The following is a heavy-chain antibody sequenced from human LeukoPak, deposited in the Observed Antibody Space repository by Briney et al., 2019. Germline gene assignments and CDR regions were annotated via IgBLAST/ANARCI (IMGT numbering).Heavy chain of an antibody. D-gene: IGHD3-9*01. V-gene: IGHV3-72*01. Sequence: GGSLRLSCAASGFTFSDHYMDWVRQAPGKGLEWVGRTRNKANSYTTEYAASVKGRFTIPRDDSKNSLYLQMNSLKTEDTAVYYCAREPYYDILTGLKGYYFDYWGQGTLVTVSS. CDR2: TRNKANSYTT. CDR3: AREPYYDILTGLKGYYFDY. J-gene: IGHJ4*02. CDR1: GFTFSDHY.